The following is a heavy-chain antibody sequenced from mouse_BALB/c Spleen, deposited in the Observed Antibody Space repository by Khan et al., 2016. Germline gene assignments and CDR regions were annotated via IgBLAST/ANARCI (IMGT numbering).Heavy chain of an antibody. V-gene: IGHV1-7*01. J-gene: IGHJ3*01. Sequence: QVQLQQSGAELAKPGASVKMSCKASGYTFTSYWMQWVKQRPGQGLEWIGYINPSSGCTEYNQKFKDKATLTADKSSSTAYMQLSSLTSEDSAVYYCAIYGGYYWSAYWCQGTLATVSA. CDR2: INPSSGCT. CDR1: GYTFTSYW. D-gene: IGHD2-3*01. CDR3: AIYGGYYWSAY.